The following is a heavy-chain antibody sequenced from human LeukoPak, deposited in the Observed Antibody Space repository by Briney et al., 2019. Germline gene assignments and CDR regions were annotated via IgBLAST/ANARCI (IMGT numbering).Heavy chain of an antibody. CDR2: IYYSGST. Sequence: SETLSLTCTVSGGYISSYYWSWIRQPPGKGLEWIGYIYYSGSTNYNPSLKSRVTISVDTSKNQFSLKLSSVTAADTAVYYCARVGYYDSSGYHDAFDIWGQGTMVTVSS. CDR3: ARVGYYDSSGYHDAFDI. J-gene: IGHJ3*02. D-gene: IGHD3-22*01. V-gene: IGHV4-59*01. CDR1: GGYISSYY.